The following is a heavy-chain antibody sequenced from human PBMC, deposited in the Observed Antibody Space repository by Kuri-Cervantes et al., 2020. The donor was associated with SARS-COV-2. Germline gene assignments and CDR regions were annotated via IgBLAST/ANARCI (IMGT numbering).Heavy chain of an antibody. CDR2: ISSSSSYI. Sequence: GESLKISCAASGFTFSSYSMNWVRQAPGKGLEWVSSISSSSSYIYYADSVKGRFTISRDNAKNSLYLQMNSLRAEDTAIYFCAREPGVSVAGTLVDSRGMDVWGKGTTVTVSS. J-gene: IGHJ6*03. CDR1: GFTFSSYS. D-gene: IGHD6-19*01. V-gene: IGHV3-21*01. CDR3: AREPGVSVAGTLVDSRGMDV.